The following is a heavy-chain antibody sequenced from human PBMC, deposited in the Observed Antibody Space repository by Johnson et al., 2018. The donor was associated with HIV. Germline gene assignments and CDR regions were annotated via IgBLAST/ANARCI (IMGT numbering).Heavy chain of an antibody. CDR3: SRGIAAAGTPVAFDV. CDR2: IRSKAYGGTT. D-gene: IGHD6-13*01. V-gene: IGHV3-49*03. J-gene: IGHJ3*01. Sequence: EVRLVESGGGLVQPGGSLRLSCAASGFTFSSYWMHWFRQAPGKGLEWVSFIRSKAYGGTTEYAASVKGRFIISRADSKSIAYLQMTSLKTEDTGVYYCSRGIAAAGTPVAFDVWGQGTMVIVFS. CDR1: GFTFSSYW.